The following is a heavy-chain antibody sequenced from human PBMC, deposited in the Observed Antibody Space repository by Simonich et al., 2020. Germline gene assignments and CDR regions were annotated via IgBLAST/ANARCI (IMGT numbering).Heavy chain of an antibody. J-gene: IGHJ4*02. D-gene: IGHD2-15*01. Sequence: QVQLVQSGAEVKKPGASVKVSCQASGYTFTSSGISWVRQDPGQGLEWMGWISAYNGNTNYAPKLQGRVTMTTDTSTSTAYMELRSLRSDDTAVYYCARASRGTWWYYYFDYWGQGTLVTVSS. CDR3: ARASRGTWWYYYFDY. CDR2: ISAYNGNT. V-gene: IGHV1-18*01. CDR1: GYTFTSSG.